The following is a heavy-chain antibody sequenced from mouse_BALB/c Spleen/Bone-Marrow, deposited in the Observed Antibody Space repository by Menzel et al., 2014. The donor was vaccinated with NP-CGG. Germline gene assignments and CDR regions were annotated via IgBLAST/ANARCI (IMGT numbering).Heavy chain of an antibody. CDR3: ARRRDYDYFDY. CDR1: GFTFSNYG. CDR2: ISSGGTYT. D-gene: IGHD2-4*01. J-gene: IGHJ2*01. Sequence: EVKLMESGGDLVKPGGSLKLSCAASGFTFSNYGMSWVRQIPDKRLEWVATISSGGTYTFYPDSVKGRFTISRDNTKNTLTLQMTSLKSEDTAMYYCARRRDYDYFDYWGRGTTLTVSS. V-gene: IGHV5-6*02.